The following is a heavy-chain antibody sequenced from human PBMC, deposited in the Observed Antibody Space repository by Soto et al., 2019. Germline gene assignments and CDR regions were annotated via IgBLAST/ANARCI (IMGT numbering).Heavy chain of an antibody. CDR2: INPDNGVP. V-gene: IGHV1-2*02. Sequence: ASVKVSCKASGYTFSGYYVNWARQPPGQGLEWMGWINPDNGVPDYAQKFQGRVTLSTDTSINTAYLELSRLTSDYTAMYYCGRPDSLFSTLTYYFDYWGLGTLVTVA. D-gene: IGHD2-21*01. CDR1: GYTFSGYY. CDR3: GRPDSLFSTLTYYFDY. J-gene: IGHJ4*02.